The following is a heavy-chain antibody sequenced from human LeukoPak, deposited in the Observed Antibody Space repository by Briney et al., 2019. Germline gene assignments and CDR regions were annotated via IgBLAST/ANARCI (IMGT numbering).Heavy chain of an antibody. CDR1: GFTFSGFD. Sequence: GGSLRLSCAASGFTFSGFDMHWVRQPTGQGLEWVSTIGTASDIYYADSVKGRFTISRDNAKNSLYLQMNSLRAEDTAVYYCARDHYGMDVWGQGTTVTVSS. CDR3: ARDHYGMDV. CDR2: IGTASDI. J-gene: IGHJ6*02. V-gene: IGHV3-69-1*02.